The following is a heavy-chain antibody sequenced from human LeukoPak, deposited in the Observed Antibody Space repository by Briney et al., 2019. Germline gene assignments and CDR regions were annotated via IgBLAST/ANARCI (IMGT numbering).Heavy chain of an antibody. CDR2: IYYSGST. CDR1: GFTFSDYY. CDR3: ARFYGGNSGMLPRATFDI. D-gene: IGHD4-23*01. J-gene: IGHJ3*02. V-gene: IGHV4-31*02. Sequence: LRLSCAASGFTFSDYYMSWIRQHPGKGLEWIGYIYYSGSTYYNPSPRSRVTISLDMSKNQFSLKLNSVTAADTAVYYCARFYGGNSGMLPRATFDIWGQGTMVTVSS.